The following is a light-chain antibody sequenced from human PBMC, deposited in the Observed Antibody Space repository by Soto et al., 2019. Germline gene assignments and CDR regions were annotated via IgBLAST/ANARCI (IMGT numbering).Light chain of an antibody. CDR1: QSVRDT. J-gene: IGKJ2*01. CDR2: GAS. CDR3: QQHNDWPPST. Sequence: ETLLTQSPATLSVSPGERVTLSCRASQSVRDTLAWYQQKPGQAPRLLIYGASTRAPGIPDRFSGSGFGTEFSLTISRLQSEDFAVYYCQQHNDWPPSTFGQGTKLDIK. V-gene: IGKV3-15*01.